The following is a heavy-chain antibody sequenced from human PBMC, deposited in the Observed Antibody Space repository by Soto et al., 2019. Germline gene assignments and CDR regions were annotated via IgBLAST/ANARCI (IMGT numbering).Heavy chain of an antibody. CDR3: ARDGGTSVRFLEWLSSSNQVDY. CDR2: TNSDGSST. CDR1: GFTFSSYW. V-gene: IGHV3-74*01. D-gene: IGHD3-3*01. Sequence: EVQLVESGGGLVQPGGSLRLSCAASGFTFSSYWMHWVRQAPGKGLVWVSRTNSDGSSTSYADSVKGRFTISRDNAKNTLYLQMNSLRAGDTAVYYCARDGGTSVRFLEWLSSSNQVDYWGQGTLVTVSS. J-gene: IGHJ4*02.